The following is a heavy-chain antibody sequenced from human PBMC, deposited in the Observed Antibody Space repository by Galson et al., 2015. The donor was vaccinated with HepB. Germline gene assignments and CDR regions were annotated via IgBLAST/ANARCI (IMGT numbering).Heavy chain of an antibody. D-gene: IGHD3-9*01. CDR2: IWYDGSNK. V-gene: IGHV3-33*01. J-gene: IGHJ5*02. Sequence: SLRLSCAASGFTFSSYGMHWVRQAPGKGLEWVAVIWYDGSNKYYADSVKGRFTISRDNSKNTLYLQMNSLRAEDTAVYYCARDLNDILTGYYTYNWFDPWGQGTLVTVSS. CDR3: ARDLNDILTGYYTYNWFDP. CDR1: GFTFSSYG.